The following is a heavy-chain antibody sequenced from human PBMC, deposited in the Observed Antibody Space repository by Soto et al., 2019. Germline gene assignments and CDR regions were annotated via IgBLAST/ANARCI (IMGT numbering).Heavy chain of an antibody. CDR3: ARDRAGYYSHFVY. V-gene: IGHV1-69*01. CDR1: RGTFTNYA. Sequence: QVYLVHSGAEVKKPGSSVKVSCKALRGTFTNYAFSWVRQAPGQGLEWMGGIMPFFGSGNYAQKFQGRINITADESMSSVYFELTSLRSEDTAVYYCARDRAGYYSHFVYWGQGTLVSVSS. D-gene: IGHD3-22*01. CDR2: IMPFFGSG. J-gene: IGHJ4*02.